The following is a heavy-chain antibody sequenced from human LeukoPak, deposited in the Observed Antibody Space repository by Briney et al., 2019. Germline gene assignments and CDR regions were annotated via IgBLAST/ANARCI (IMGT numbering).Heavy chain of an antibody. CDR2: IKQDGSEK. CDR3: AGRSMP. J-gene: IGHJ4*02. Sequence: GGSLRLSCAAAGFTFSRYWMSWVRQAPGKGLEWVANIKQDGSEKYYVDSVKGRFTISRDNAKNSLYLQMNSLRAEDTAVYYCAGRSMPWGQGTLVTVSS. D-gene: IGHD2/OR15-2a*01. V-gene: IGHV3-7*03. CDR1: GFTFSRYW.